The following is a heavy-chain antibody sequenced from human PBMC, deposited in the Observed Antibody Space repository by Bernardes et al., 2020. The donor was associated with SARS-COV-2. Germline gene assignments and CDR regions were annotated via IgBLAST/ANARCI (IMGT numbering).Heavy chain of an antibody. V-gene: IGHV4-39*01. D-gene: IGHD3-22*01. CDR1: GGSISSSSYY. J-gene: IGHJ4*02. CDR3: ARQDGEIVVVKRVYYFDY. CDR2: IYYSGST. Sequence: SETLSLTCTVSGGSISSSSYYWGWIRQPPGKGLEWIGSIYYSGSTYYNPSLKSRVTISVDTSKNQFALKLSSVTAADTAVYYCARQDGEIVVVKRVYYFDYWGQGTLVTVAS.